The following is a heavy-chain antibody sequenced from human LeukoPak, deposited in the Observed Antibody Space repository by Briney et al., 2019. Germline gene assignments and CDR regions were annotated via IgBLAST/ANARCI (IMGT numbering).Heavy chain of an antibody. D-gene: IGHD1-1*01. Sequence: SVKVSCEASGGTFSSYTISWVRQAPGQGLEWMSRIIPILGIANYAQTLQGRVTITADKSTSTPYMEMSSLRAEDTAVYYCARDPRRIDDLNAELDDYYGMDVWGQGTTVTVSS. CDR1: GGTFSSYT. CDR2: IIPILGIA. CDR3: ARDPRRIDDLNAELDDYYGMDV. V-gene: IGHV1-69*04. J-gene: IGHJ6*02.